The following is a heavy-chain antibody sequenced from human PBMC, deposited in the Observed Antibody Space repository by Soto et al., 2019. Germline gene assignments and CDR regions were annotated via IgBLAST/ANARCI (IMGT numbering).Heavy chain of an antibody. V-gene: IGHV4-59*01. Sequence: QVQLQESGPGLVKPSETLSLTCTVSGGSISSYYWSWIRQPPGKGLEWIGYIYYSGSTNYNPSLRRRVTISVDTSKNQFSLKLSSVTAADTAVYYCARYATAPYWYFDLWGRGTLVTVSS. D-gene: IGHD5-18*01. CDR3: ARYATAPYWYFDL. CDR1: GGSISSYY. CDR2: IYYSGST. J-gene: IGHJ2*01.